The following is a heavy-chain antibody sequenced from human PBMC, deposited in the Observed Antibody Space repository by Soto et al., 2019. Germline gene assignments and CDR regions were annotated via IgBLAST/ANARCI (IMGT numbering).Heavy chain of an antibody. D-gene: IGHD6-13*01. V-gene: IGHV4-59*08. CDR2: IYYSGST. CDR3: ARAAGGGYNWFDP. CDR1: GGSISSYY. Sequence: SETLSLTCTVSGGSISSYYWSWIRQPPGKGLEWIGYIYYSGSTNYNPSLKSRVTISVDTSKNQFSLKLSSVTAADTAVYYCARAAGGGYNWFDPWGQGTLVTVSS. J-gene: IGHJ5*02.